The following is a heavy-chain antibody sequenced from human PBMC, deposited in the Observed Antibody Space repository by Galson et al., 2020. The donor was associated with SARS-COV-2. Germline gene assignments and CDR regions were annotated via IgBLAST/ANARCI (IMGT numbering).Heavy chain of an antibody. J-gene: IGHJ4*02. CDR2: IYYSGST. D-gene: IGHD7-27*01. CDR1: GGSISGYY. CDR3: ARHPRRKLGTFGY. V-gene: IGHV4-59*08. Sequence: ETSETLSLTCSVSGGSISGYYWNWIRQSPGQGLEWIGSIYYSGSTYYNPSLKSRLTIPLDTSNNKFSLNLTSVTAADTAFYYCARHPRRKLGTFGYWGEGTLVAVSS.